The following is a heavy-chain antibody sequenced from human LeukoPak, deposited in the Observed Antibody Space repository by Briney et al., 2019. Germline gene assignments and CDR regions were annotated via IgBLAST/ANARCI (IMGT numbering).Heavy chain of an antibody. D-gene: IGHD3-22*01. J-gene: IGHJ4*02. CDR3: ARRHFYDSSGPPGY. V-gene: IGHV1-69*04. CDR1: GGTFSSYA. CDR2: IIPILGIA. Sequence: ASVKVSCKASGGTFSSYAISWVRQAPGQGLEWTGRIIPILGIANYAQKFQGRVTITADKSTSTAYMELSSLRSEDTAVYYCARRHFYDSSGPPGYWGQGTLATVSS.